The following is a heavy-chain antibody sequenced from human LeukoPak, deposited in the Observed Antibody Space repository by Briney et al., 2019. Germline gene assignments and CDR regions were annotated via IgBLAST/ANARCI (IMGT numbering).Heavy chain of an antibody. J-gene: IGHJ3*02. D-gene: IGHD1-26*01. CDR1: GYSISSGYY. V-gene: IGHV4-38-2*02. CDR3: ARDLRVGASLDDAFDI. Sequence: SETLSLTCTVSGYSISSGYYWGWIRQPPGKGLEWIGSIYHSGSTYYNPSLKSRISISVDTSKNHFSLIMSFVTAADTAVYCCARDLRVGASLDDAFDIWGQGTMVTVSS. CDR2: IYHSGST.